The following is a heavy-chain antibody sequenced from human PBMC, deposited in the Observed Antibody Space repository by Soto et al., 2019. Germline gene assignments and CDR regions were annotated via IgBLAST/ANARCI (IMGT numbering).Heavy chain of an antibody. CDR2: IYWDDSK. D-gene: IGHD4-17*01. CDR1: EFSLTTSGVG. CDR3: TNKGYGDYPLDY. J-gene: IGHJ4*02. V-gene: IGHV2-5*02. Sequence: QITLKESGPTLVKPTQTLTLTCTFSEFSLTTSGVGVGWIRQPPGKALEWLAVIYWDDSKHYSPSLKSRLTITKDTSKNQVVLTMTNMDPVDTATYYCTNKGYGDYPLDYWGQGTLVTVSS.